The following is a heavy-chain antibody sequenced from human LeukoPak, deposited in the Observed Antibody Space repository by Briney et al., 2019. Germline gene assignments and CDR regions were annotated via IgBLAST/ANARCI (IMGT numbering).Heavy chain of an antibody. CDR1: GFTFSNGW. Sequence: GGSLRLSCAASGFTFSNGWMSWVRQAPGKGLEWVGHIKSKTNGCTTDYAAPVKGRFSISRDDSRTTVYLQMNSLKTEDTAVYYCTTEGGHLHSNPFDYWGQGTLVTVSS. D-gene: IGHD2-15*01. CDR2: IKSKTNGCTT. V-gene: IGHV3-15*01. J-gene: IGHJ4*02. CDR3: TTEGGHLHSNPFDY.